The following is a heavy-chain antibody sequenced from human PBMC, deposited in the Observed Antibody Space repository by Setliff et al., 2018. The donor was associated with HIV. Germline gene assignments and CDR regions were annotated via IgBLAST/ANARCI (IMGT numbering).Heavy chain of an antibody. CDR2: IYYSWTT. V-gene: IGHV4-59*11. CDR1: GGSISNQY. D-gene: IGHD6-6*01. Sequence: SETLSLTCTVSGGSISNQYWSWIRQPQGKGLEWIGYIYYSWTTHYNPSLKSRVAMSVDTSKNQFSLDLTSVTPADTAVYYCARLRVSSSSQTFDHWGQGILVTVSS. J-gene: IGHJ4*02. CDR3: ARLRVSSSSQTFDH.